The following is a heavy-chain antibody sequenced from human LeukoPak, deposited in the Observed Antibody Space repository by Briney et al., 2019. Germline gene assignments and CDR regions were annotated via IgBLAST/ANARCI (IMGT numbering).Heavy chain of an antibody. J-gene: IGHJ4*02. V-gene: IGHV1-8*01. CDR1: GYTFTSYD. D-gene: IGHD6-13*01. CDR3: ARGLRRGSSWYSF. CDR2: MNPNSGNT. Sequence: VASVQVSCKASGYTFTSYDINWVRQATGQGLEWMGWMNPNSGNTGYAQKFQGRVTMTRNTSISTAYMELSSLRSEDTDVYYCARGLRRGSSWYSFWGQGTLVTVSS.